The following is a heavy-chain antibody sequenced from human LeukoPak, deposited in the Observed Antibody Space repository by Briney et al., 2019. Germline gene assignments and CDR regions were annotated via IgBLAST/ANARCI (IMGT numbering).Heavy chain of an antibody. CDR1: GYTFTSYA. V-gene: IGHV7-4-1*02. CDR3: ARSGGGITGTLFYYYYMDV. D-gene: IGHD1-20*01. CDR2: INTNTGNP. J-gene: IGHJ6*03. Sequence: GASVKVSCKASGYTFTSYAMNWVRQAPGQGLEWMGWINTNTGNPTYAQGFTGRFVFSLDTSVTTAYLQISSLKDEDTAVYYCARSGGGITGTLFYYYYMDVWGKGTTVTVSS.